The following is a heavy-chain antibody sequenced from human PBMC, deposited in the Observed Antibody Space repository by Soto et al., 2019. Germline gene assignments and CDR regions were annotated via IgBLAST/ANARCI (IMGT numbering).Heavy chain of an antibody. CDR1: GYPVTAYY. Sequence: QLHLVQSGAVVKKPGASVTVSCSASGYPVTAYYMHWVRQAPGRGLEWMGGINPATGAAKYKQTFQVRVTMPTGTSSSTVFRQLGGLTSDYSAVFYRARGGGVGVAGSAAFDMWGQGTVVTVSS. D-gene: IGHD3-3*01. CDR2: INPATGAA. J-gene: IGHJ3*02. CDR3: ARGGGVGVAGSAAFDM. V-gene: IGHV1-2*02.